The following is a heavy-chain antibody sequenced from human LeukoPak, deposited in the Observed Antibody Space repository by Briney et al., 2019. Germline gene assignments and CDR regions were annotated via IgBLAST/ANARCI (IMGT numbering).Heavy chain of an antibody. Sequence: PSETLSLTCTVSGGSISSSSCYWGWIRQPPGKGLEWIGSIFYSGSTHYNPSLKSRVTISVGTSKTQFSLKLSSVTAADTAVYYCARYSSSSGYWGQGTLVTVSS. CDR2: IFYSGST. D-gene: IGHD6-6*01. CDR1: GGSISSSSCY. V-gene: IGHV4-39*01. J-gene: IGHJ4*02. CDR3: ARYSSSSGY.